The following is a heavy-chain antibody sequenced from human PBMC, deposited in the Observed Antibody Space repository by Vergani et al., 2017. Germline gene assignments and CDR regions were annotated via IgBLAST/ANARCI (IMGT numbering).Heavy chain of an antibody. CDR1: GFTFSSYS. V-gene: IGHV3-21*04. D-gene: IGHD2-15*01. Sequence: EVQLVESGGGLVKPGGSLRLSCAASGFTFSSYSMNWVRQAPGKGLEWVSSISSSSSYIYYADSVKGRFTISRDNAKNSLYLQMNSLRAEDTAVYYCAKDNDIVVHYYYYYMDVWGKGTTVTVSS. J-gene: IGHJ6*03. CDR3: AKDNDIVVHYYYYYMDV. CDR2: ISSSSSYI.